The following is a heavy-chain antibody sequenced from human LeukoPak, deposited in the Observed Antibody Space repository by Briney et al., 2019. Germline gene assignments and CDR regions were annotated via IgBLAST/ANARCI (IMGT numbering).Heavy chain of an antibody. CDR2: MDPNTGRT. D-gene: IGHD4-17*01. CDR3: ARQIRRSYGAYEVFDY. V-gene: IGHV1-2*02. Sequence: ASVHVSCLASGYSFTDYYIHWVRQAPGQGLESMGWMDPNTGRTTYAQAFQGRVTLTKDTSGSTVYLDLRGLRSDDTAMYYCARQIRRSYGAYEVFDYWGQGTQVAVSS. CDR1: GYSFTDYY. J-gene: IGHJ4*02.